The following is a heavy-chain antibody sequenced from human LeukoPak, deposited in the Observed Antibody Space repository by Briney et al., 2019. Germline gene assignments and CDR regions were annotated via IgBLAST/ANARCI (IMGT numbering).Heavy chain of an antibody. CDR1: GFTFSSYD. D-gene: IGHD3-22*01. V-gene: IGHV3-13*01. CDR3: ARGINYYDSSAYYFDY. Sequence: GGSLRLSCAASGFTFSSYDMHWVRQATGKGLEWVSAIGTAGDTYYPGSVKGRFTISRENAKNSFYLQMNSLRAGDTAVYYCARGINYYDSSAYYFDYWGQGTLVTVSS. CDR2: IGTAGDT. J-gene: IGHJ4*02.